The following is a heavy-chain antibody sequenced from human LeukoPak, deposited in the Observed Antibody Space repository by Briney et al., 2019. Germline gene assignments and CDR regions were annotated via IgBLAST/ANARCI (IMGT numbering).Heavy chain of an antibody. CDR3: ARDSPRAFDI. V-gene: IGHV4-4*07. CDR2: IYTSGST. CDR1: GGSISSYY. J-gene: IGHJ3*02. Sequence: SETLSLTCTVSGGSISSYYWSWVRQPAGKGLEWGGRIYTSGSTTYNPSLKSRLTMSVDTSKNQFSLKLSSVTAADTAVYYCARDSPRAFDIWGQGTMVTVSS.